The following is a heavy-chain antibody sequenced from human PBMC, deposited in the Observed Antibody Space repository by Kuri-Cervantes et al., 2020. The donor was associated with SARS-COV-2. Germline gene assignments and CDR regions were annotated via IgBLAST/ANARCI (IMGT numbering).Heavy chain of an antibody. CDR3: ARDRGDGIFDS. CDR1: GGSISSYY. J-gene: IGHJ4*02. Sequence: SETLSLTCTVSGGSISSYYWSWIRQPPGKGLEWIGYIYYSGSTNYNPSLKSRVTISVDTSKNQFSLKLSSVTAADTAVYYCARDRGDGIFDSWGQGTLVTVSS. CDR2: IYYSGST. V-gene: IGHV4-59*01. D-gene: IGHD5-24*01.